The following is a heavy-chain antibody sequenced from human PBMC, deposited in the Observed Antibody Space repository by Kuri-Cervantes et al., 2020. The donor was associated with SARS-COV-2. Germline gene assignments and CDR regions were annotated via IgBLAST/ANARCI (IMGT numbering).Heavy chain of an antibody. V-gene: IGHV5-51*01. CDR1: GYSFTSYW. CDR3: ARQRVDTAMESDC. Sequence: GESLKISCKGSGYSFTSYWIGWVRQMPGKGLEWMGIIYPGDSDTRYSPPFQGQVTISADKSISTAYLQWSSLKASDTAMYYCARQRVDTAMESDCWGQGTLVTVSS. D-gene: IGHD5-18*01. CDR2: IYPGDSDT. J-gene: IGHJ4*02.